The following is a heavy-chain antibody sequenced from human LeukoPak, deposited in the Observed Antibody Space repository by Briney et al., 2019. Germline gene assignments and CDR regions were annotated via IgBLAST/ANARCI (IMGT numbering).Heavy chain of an antibody. D-gene: IGHD2-2*01. Sequence: SETLSLTCTVSGGSISSYYWGWIRQPPGKGLEWIGSIYYSGSTYYNPSLKSRVTISVDTSKNQFSLKLSSVTAADTAVYYCARRRFSPTGYCSSTSCYAYLGWFDPWGQGTLVTVSS. CDR3: ARRRFSPTGYCSSTSCYAYLGWFDP. J-gene: IGHJ5*02. CDR2: IYYSGST. CDR1: GGSISSYY. V-gene: IGHV4-39*07.